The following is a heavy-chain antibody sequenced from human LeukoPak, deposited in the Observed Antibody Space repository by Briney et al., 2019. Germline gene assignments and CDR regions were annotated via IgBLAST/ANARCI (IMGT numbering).Heavy chain of an antibody. CDR2: ISYDGSNK. J-gene: IGHJ4*02. Sequence: GGSLRLSCVVSGFTFSSYGFHWVRQTPGKGLEWVAVISYDGSNKYYADSVKGRFTISRDNSKNTLYLQMNSLRAEDTAVYYCAREDGDYGGNYDYWGQGTLVTVSS. CDR3: AREDGDYGGNYDY. V-gene: IGHV3-30*19. CDR1: GFTFSSYG. D-gene: IGHD4-23*01.